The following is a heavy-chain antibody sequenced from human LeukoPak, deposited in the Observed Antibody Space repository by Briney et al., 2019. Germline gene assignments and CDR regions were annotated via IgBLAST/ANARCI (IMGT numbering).Heavy chain of an antibody. D-gene: IGHD1-7*01. J-gene: IGHJ4*02. V-gene: IGHV3-23*01. CDR1: GFTFSSYA. CDR2: ISGSGGST. CDR3: AKEGNWNYAQPFDY. Sequence: GRSLRLSCAASGFTFSSYAMSWVRQAPGKGLEWVSAISGSGGSTYYADSVKGRFTISRDNSRNTLYLQMNSLRAEDTAVYYCAKEGNWNYAQPFDYWGQGTLVTVSS.